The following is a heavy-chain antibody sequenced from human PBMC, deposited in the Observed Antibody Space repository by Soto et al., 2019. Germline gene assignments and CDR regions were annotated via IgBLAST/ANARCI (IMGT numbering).Heavy chain of an antibody. D-gene: IGHD1-26*01. CDR2: IIPILGTA. CDR1: GGTFSSYA. CDR3: ARDRSQGYYYGMDV. J-gene: IGHJ6*02. V-gene: IGHV1-69*13. Sequence: SVKVSCKASGGTFSSYAISWVRQAPGQGLEWMGGIIPILGTANYAQKFQGRVTITADESTSTAYMELSSLRSEDTAVYYCARDRSQGYYYGMDVWGQGTTVTVSS.